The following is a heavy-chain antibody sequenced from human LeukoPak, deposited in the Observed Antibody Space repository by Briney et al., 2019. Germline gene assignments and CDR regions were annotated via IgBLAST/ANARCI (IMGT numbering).Heavy chain of an antibody. D-gene: IGHD3-3*01. V-gene: IGHV3-33*01. Sequence: PGGSLRLSCAASGFTFSSYGMHWVRQARGKGLEWVAVIWYDGSNKYYADSVKGRFTISRDNSKNTLYLQMNGLRAEDTAVYYCARVSSGPFDYWGQGTLVTVSS. CDR2: IWYDGSNK. J-gene: IGHJ4*02. CDR1: GFTFSSYG. CDR3: ARVSSGPFDY.